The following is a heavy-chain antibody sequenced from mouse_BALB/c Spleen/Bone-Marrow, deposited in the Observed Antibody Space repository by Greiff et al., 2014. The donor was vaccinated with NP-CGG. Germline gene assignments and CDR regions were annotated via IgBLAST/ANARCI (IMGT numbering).Heavy chain of an antibody. V-gene: IGHV1-80*01. J-gene: IGHJ4*01. CDR3: ASRGDYSYAMDY. D-gene: IGHD1-1*01. CDR1: GYSFSNYW. CDR2: IYPGDGDT. Sequence: QVQLQQSGAELVRPGSSVKISCKSSGYSFSNYWMNWMKQRPGQGLEWIGQIYPGDGDTNYNGKFKGKATLTADKSSSTACMQLSSLTSEDSAVYFCASRGDYSYAMDYWGQGTSVTVSS.